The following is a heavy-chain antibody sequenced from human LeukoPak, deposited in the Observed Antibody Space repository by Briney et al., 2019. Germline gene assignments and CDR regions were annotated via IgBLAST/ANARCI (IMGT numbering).Heavy chain of an antibody. CDR3: ARMRGGGIGYSNYMDV. CDR1: GGSFSDYF. CDR2: IDHSGGT. D-gene: IGHD2-15*01. J-gene: IGHJ6*03. V-gene: IGHV4-34*01. Sequence: KPSETLSLTCAVFGGSFSDYFWSWIRQPPGKGLEWIGEIDHSGGTNYNPSLKSRVTISVDTSKNQFSLKLTSVTAADAAVYHCARMRGGGIGYSNYMDVWGKGTTVIVSS.